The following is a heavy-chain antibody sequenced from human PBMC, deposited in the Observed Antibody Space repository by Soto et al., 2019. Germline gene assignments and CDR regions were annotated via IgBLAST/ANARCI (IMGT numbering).Heavy chain of an antibody. V-gene: IGHV3-23*01. CDR3: AKDNPFLDDYIWGSYHYFDY. CDR2: ISGSGGST. J-gene: IGHJ4*02. D-gene: IGHD3-16*02. CDR1: GFTFSSYA. Sequence: EVQLLESGGGLVQPGGSLRLSCAASGFTFSSYAMSWVRQAPGKGLEWVSAISGSGGSTYYADSVKGRFTISRDNSKNTLYLQMNSLRAEDTAVYYCAKDNPFLDDYIWGSYHYFDYWGQGTLVTVSS.